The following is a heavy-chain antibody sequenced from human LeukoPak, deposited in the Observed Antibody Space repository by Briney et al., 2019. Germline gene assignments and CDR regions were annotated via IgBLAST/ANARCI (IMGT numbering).Heavy chain of an antibody. Sequence: SETLSLTCTVSGASISSYYWSWIRQPPGKGLEWIGYIYYSGSTSYNPSLKSRVTMSVDTSKNQFSLKLGSVTAADTAVCYCARHWSTDPMDVWGQGTTVTVSS. CDR1: GASISSYY. D-gene: IGHD3-3*01. CDR2: IYYSGST. CDR3: ARHWSTDPMDV. V-gene: IGHV4-59*08. J-gene: IGHJ6*02.